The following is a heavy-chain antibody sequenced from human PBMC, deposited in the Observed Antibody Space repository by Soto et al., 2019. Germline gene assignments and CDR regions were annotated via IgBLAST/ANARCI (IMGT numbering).Heavy chain of an antibody. D-gene: IGHD6-19*01. V-gene: IGHV4-39*01. J-gene: IGHJ5*02. Sequence: TSETLSLTCTVSGGSISSSSYYWGWIRQPPGKGLEWIGSIYYSGSTYYNPSLKSRVTISVDTSKNQFSLKLSSVTAADTAVYYCARRGTTGYSSGWYTWNWFDPWGQGTLVTVSS. CDR1: GGSISSSSYY. CDR2: IYYSGST. CDR3: ARRGTTGYSSGWYTWNWFDP.